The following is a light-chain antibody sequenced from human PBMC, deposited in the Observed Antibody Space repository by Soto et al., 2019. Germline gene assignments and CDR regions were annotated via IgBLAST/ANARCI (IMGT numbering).Light chain of an antibody. CDR1: QSVSSSY. CDR2: GAS. CDR3: PQYGSSPLT. Sequence: EIVLTQSPGTLSLSPGERATLSCRASQSVSSSYLAWYQQKPGQAPRLLIYGASNRATGIPDRFSGSGSGTDFTLTISRLEPEDFALYYCPQYGSSPLTFGGGTKVEIK. V-gene: IGKV3-20*01. J-gene: IGKJ4*01.